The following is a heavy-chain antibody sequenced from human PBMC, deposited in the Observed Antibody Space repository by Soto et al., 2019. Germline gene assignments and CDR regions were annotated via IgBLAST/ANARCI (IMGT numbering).Heavy chain of an antibody. CDR3: ARCSLVVVPAPGFDP. CDR1: GGSISSGGYY. D-gene: IGHD2-2*01. J-gene: IGHJ5*02. V-gene: IGHV4-31*03. Sequence: SETLSLTCTVSGGSISSGGYYWSWIRQHPGKGLEWIGYIYYSGTTYYNPSLKSRVTISVDTSKNQFSLKLSSVSAADTALYYCARCSLVVVPAPGFDPWGRGTLVTAPQ. CDR2: IYYSGTT.